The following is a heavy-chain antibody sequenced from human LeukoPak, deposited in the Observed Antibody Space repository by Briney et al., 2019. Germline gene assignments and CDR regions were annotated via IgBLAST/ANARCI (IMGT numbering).Heavy chain of an antibody. CDR3: ARVLPVASRDY. Sequence: GGSLRLSCAASGFTFSTYWMSWVRQAPGKGLEWVANIKQDGSDKFYVDSVKGRFTISRDNAKNTMYLQMNSLRAEDTAIYYCARVLPVASRDYWGQGTLVTVSS. V-gene: IGHV3-7*01. CDR1: GFTFSTYW. CDR2: IKQDGSDK. J-gene: IGHJ4*02. D-gene: IGHD2-2*01.